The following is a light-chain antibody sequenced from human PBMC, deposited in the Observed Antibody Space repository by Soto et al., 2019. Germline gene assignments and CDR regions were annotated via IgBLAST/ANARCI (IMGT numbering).Light chain of an antibody. Sequence: AIRMTQSPSSFSASTGDRVTITCRASQGISSYLAWSQQKPGKAPKLLIYAASTLPSGVPSRFSGSGSGTDVTLTISCLQSEDFATYYWQQYYSYPPTFGQGTRLEIK. CDR3: QQYYSYPPT. CDR1: QGISSY. V-gene: IGKV1-8*01. J-gene: IGKJ5*01. CDR2: AAS.